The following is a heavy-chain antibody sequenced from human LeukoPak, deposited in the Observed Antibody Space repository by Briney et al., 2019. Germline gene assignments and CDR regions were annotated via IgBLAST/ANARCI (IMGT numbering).Heavy chain of an antibody. J-gene: IGHJ4*02. CDR3: ARVPLIVVVPAALSGDY. Sequence: SVKVSCKASGYTFTSYGISWVGQAPGQGLEWMGWISAYNGNTNYAQKLQGRVTMNTDTSTSTAYMELRSLRSDDTAVYYCARVPLIVVVPAALSGDYWGQGTLVTVSS. CDR1: GYTFTSYG. D-gene: IGHD2-2*01. CDR2: ISAYNGNT. V-gene: IGHV1-18*04.